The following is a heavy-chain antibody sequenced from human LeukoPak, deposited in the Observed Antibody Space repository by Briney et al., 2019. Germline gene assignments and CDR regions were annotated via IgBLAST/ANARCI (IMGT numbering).Heavy chain of an antibody. Sequence: SETLSLTCTVSGGSISSSSYSWGWIRQPPGKGLEWIGSIYYSGSTYYNPSLKSRVTIFVDTSKNQFSLKLSSVTAADTAVYYCARGYFLYYFDYWGQGTLVTVSS. V-gene: IGHV4-39*01. CDR3: ARGYFLYYFDY. D-gene: IGHD2/OR15-2a*01. CDR1: GGSISSSSYS. J-gene: IGHJ4*02. CDR2: IYYSGST.